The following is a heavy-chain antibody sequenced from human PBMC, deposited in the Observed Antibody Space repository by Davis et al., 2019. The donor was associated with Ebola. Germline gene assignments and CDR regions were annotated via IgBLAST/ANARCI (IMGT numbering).Heavy chain of an antibody. CDR1: EFTFSGYA. CDR2: ISSSITYT. V-gene: IGHV3-11*06. D-gene: IGHD4-11*01. J-gene: IGHJ6*02. Sequence: GESLKISCAASEFTFSGYAMSWVRQAPGKGLEWVSYISSSITYTNYADSVKGRFTISRDNAKNSLHLHMNSLRAEDTAVYYCARASVTRYYYYGMDVWGQGTTVTVSS. CDR3: ARASVTRYYYYGMDV.